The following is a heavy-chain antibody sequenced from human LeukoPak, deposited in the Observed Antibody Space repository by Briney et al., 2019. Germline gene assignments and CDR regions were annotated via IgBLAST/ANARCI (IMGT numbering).Heavy chain of an antibody. V-gene: IGHV3-74*01. J-gene: IGHJ4*02. Sequence: GGSLRLSCAASGFTLSSYEMHWVRQVPGKGLVWVSRINSDGSRTGYADSVKGRFTISRDNAKNTLYLQMNSLRAEDTAIYYRARELPREVTLDYWGQGTLVTVSS. CDR3: ARELPREVTLDY. CDR1: GFTLSSYE. CDR2: INSDGSRT. D-gene: IGHD2-21*02.